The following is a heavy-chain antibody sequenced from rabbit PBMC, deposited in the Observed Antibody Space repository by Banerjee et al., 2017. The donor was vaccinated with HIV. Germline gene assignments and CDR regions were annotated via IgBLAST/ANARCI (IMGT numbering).Heavy chain of an antibody. V-gene: IGHV1S45*01. J-gene: IGHJ4*01. CDR3: ARGEYIYAYAGYGL. Sequence: QEQLEESGGDLVKPEGSLTLTCTASGFSFSNLHWICWVRQAPGKGLEWIACIYGGSGGTTYYANWAKGRFTISKASSTTVTLQMTSLTVADTATYFCARGEYIYAYAGYGLWGPGTLVTVS. CDR1: GFSFSNLHW. D-gene: IGHD6-1*01. CDR2: IYGGSGGTT.